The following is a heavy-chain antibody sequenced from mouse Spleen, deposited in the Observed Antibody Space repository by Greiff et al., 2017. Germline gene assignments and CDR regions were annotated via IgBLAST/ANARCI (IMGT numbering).Heavy chain of an antibody. CDR3: ARDSNYSFYFDY. CDR1: GFTFSDYY. J-gene: IGHJ2*01. V-gene: IGHV5-16*01. CDR2: INYDGSST. Sequence: DVKLVESEGGLVQPGSSMKISCTASGFTFSDYYMAWVRQVPEKGLEWVAIINYDGSSTYYLDSLKSRFIISKDNAKNILYLQMSSLKSEDTATYYGARDSNYSFYFDYWGQGTTLTVSS. D-gene: IGHD2-5*01.